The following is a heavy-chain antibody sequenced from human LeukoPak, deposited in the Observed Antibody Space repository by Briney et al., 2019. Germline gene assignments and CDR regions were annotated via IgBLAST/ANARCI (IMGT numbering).Heavy chain of an antibody. Sequence: SQTLSLTCTVSGGSISSGSYYWSWIRQPAGKGLEWIGRIYTSGSTNYNPSLKSRVTISVDTSKNQFSLKLSSVTAADTAVDCCARERGIAAALYYFDYWGQGTLVTVSS. CDR2: IYTSGST. CDR3: ARERGIAAALYYFDY. J-gene: IGHJ4*02. D-gene: IGHD6-13*01. CDR1: GGSISSGSYY. V-gene: IGHV4-61*02.